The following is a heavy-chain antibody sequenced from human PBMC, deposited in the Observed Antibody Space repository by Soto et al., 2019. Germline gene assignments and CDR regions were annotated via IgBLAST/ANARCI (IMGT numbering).Heavy chain of an antibody. CDR3: ARAYGSGSYYTPTYYYGMDV. Sequence: SVKVSCKASGGTFSSYAISWVRQAPGQGLEWMGGIIPIFGTANYAQKFQGRVTITADESTSTAYMELSSLRSEDTAVYYCARAYGSGSYYTPTYYYGMDVWGQGTTVTVSS. V-gene: IGHV1-69*13. J-gene: IGHJ6*02. CDR1: GGTFSSYA. CDR2: IIPIFGTA. D-gene: IGHD3-10*01.